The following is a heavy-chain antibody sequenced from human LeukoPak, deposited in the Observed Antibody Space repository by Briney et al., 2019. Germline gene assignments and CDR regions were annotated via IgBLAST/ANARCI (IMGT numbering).Heavy chain of an antibody. CDR3: AKIAVAGTGDEQTLDN. J-gene: IGHJ4*02. CDR2: IDPSDSYT. Sequence: GESLKISCKGSGYSFTSYWISWVRQMPGKGLEWMGRIDPSDSYTNYSPSFQGHVTISADKSISTAYLQWSSLKASDTAMYYCAKIAVAGTGDEQTLDNWGQGTLVTVSS. V-gene: IGHV5-10-1*01. CDR1: GYSFTSYW. D-gene: IGHD6-19*01.